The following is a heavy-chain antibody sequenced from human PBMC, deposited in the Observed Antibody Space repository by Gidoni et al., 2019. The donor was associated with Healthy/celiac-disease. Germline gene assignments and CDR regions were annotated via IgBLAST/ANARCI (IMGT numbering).Heavy chain of an antibody. CDR3: AKDSRGYSYGYHYWYFDL. CDR1: GFTFSSYG. D-gene: IGHD5-18*01. CDR2: ISYDGSNK. J-gene: IGHJ2*01. V-gene: IGHV3-30*18. Sequence: QVQLVESGGGVVQPGRSLRLSCPASGFTFSSYGMHWVRQAPGKGLEWVAVISYDGSNKYYADSVKGRFTISRDNSKNTLYLQMNSLRAEDTAVYYCAKDSRGYSYGYHYWYFDLWGRGTLVTVSS.